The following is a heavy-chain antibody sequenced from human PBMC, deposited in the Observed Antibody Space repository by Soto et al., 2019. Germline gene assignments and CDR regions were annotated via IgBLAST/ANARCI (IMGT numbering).Heavy chain of an antibody. V-gene: IGHV3-15*01. CDR3: TTVPITMVRGPFWDY. Sequence: GGSLRLSCAASGFTFSNAWMSWVRQAPGKGLEWVGRIKSKTDGGTTDYAAPVKGRFTISRDDSKNTLYPQMNSLKTEDTAVYYCTTVPITMVRGPFWDYWGQGTLVTVSS. CDR1: GFTFSNAW. CDR2: IKSKTDGGTT. D-gene: IGHD3-10*01. J-gene: IGHJ4*02.